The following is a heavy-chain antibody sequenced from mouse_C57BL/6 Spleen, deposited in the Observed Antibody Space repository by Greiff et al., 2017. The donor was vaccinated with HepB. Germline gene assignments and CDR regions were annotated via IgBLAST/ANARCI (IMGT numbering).Heavy chain of an antibody. Sequence: EVQGVESGGGLVKPGGSLKLSCAASGFTFSSYAMSWVRQTPEKRLEWVATISDGGSYTYYPDNVKGRFTISRDNAKNNLYLQMGHLKSEDTAMYYCARERGYFDVWGTGTTVTVSS. CDR1: GFTFSSYA. CDR2: ISDGGSYT. J-gene: IGHJ1*03. V-gene: IGHV5-4*01. CDR3: ARERGYFDV.